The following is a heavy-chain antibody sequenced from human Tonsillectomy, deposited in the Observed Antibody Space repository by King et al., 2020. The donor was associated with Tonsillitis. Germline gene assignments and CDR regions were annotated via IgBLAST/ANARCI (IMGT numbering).Heavy chain of an antibody. D-gene: IGHD2-2*01. V-gene: IGHV1-69*01. CDR3: ARGRRRYCSSTSCLNWFDP. J-gene: IGHJ5*02. Sequence: VQLVESGAEVKKPGSSVKVSCKASGGTFSSYAISWVRQAPGQGLEWMGGIIPIFGTANYAQKFQGRVTITADESTSTAYMELSSLRSEDTAVDYCARGRRRYCSSTSCLNWFDPWGQGTLVTVSS. CDR2: IIPIFGTA. CDR1: GGTFSSYA.